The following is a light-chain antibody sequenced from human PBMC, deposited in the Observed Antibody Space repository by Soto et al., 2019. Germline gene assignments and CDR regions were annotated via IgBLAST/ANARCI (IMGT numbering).Light chain of an antibody. CDR1: QTFSSN. V-gene: IGKV3-15*01. CDR3: QHYNNWPPWT. CDR2: GAS. J-gene: IGKJ1*01. Sequence: EIVMTQSPATLSVSPGERATLSCRASQTFSSNLAWFQQQPGQAPRLLIYGASTRATGIPARFSGGGSGTEFTLTISSLQSEDFAVYYCQHYNNWPPWTFGRGTKVDIK.